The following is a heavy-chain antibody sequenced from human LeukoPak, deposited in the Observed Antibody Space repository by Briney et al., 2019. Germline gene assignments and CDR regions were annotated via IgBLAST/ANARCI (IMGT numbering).Heavy chain of an antibody. D-gene: IGHD2-15*01. CDR2: INHSGST. J-gene: IGHJ4*02. CDR1: GGSFSGYY. V-gene: IGHV4-34*01. Sequence: PSETLSLTCAVYGGSFSGYYWSWIRQPPGKGLEWIGEINHSGSTNYNPSLKSRVTISVDTSKNQFSLKLSSVTAADTAVYYCARVRSGGDLDYWGQGTLVTVSS. CDR3: ARVRSGGDLDY.